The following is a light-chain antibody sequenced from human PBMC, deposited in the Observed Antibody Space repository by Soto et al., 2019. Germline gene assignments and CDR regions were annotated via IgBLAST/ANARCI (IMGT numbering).Light chain of an antibody. Sequence: DIVMTQSPATLSVSPGERATLSCRASQSVASNLAWYQQRPGQAPRLLIYGASTRATGVPATFSGSGSGTESTLTISSLQSEDFAVYYCHHYNDWPHTFGGGTKVEIK. CDR1: QSVASN. CDR3: HHYNDWPHT. V-gene: IGKV3-15*01. CDR2: GAS. J-gene: IGKJ4*01.